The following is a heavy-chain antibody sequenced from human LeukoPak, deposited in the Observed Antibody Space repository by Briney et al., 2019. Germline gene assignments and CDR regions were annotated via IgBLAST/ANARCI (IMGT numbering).Heavy chain of an antibody. CDR1: GGSISSSSYY. CDR3: ARDKMGGYSPINWFDP. Sequence: SETLSLTCTVSGGSISSSSYYWGWIRQPPGKGLEWIGSIYYSGSTYYNPSLKSRVTISVDTSKNQFSLKLSSVTAADTAVYYCARDKMGGYSPINWFDPWGQGTLVTVSS. D-gene: IGHD5-18*01. J-gene: IGHJ5*02. CDR2: IYYSGST. V-gene: IGHV4-39*07.